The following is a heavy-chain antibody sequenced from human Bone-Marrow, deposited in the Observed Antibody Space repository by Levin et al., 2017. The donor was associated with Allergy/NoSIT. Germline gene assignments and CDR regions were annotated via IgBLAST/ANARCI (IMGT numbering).Heavy chain of an antibody. CDR3: ARNKRLTTTSARFYGLDV. Sequence: PSETLSLTCAVSGVSFVDFYWTWIRQSPGEGLQWIGEVNHSGRTNSNPSLKSHITISVDPSKNQFSRKVHSVTAADSGVYYCARNKRLTTTSARFYGLDVWGQGTTVTVAS. CDR2: VNHSGRT. CDR1: GVSFVDFY. V-gene: IGHV4-34*01. J-gene: IGHJ6*02. D-gene: IGHD1-1*01.